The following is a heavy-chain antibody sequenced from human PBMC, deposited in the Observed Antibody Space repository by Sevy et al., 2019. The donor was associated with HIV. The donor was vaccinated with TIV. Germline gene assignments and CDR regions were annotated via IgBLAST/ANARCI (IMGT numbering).Heavy chain of an antibody. CDR2: IRNDPDGGTT. Sequence: GGSLRLSCTASGFTFRNAWMTWVRQVPGRGLEWVGRIRNDPDGGTTDYAAPVRGRFTISRDDSKNTLYQQMNSLETEDTAVDYCSTDIVVQSGYSYDFSTFNPDLPHNSGADVWGQGTTVTVSS. J-gene: IGHJ6*02. CDR1: GFTFRNAW. CDR3: STDIVVQSGYSYDFSTFNPDLPHNSGADV. V-gene: IGHV3-15*01. D-gene: IGHD5-12*01.